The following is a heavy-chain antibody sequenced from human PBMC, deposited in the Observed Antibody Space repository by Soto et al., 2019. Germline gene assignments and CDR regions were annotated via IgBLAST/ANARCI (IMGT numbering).Heavy chain of an antibody. D-gene: IGHD2-15*01. Sequence: EVQVVEAGGGLVQPGGSLRLSCSASGFTFSSYALHWVRQAPGKGLEYVSGISSNGGSIFYADSVKGRFTISRDNSKNILYLQMTGLRVDDTAVYSCVKDRFGATSGYFDSWGQGTLVTVSS. CDR3: VKDRFGATSGYFDS. CDR1: GFTFSSYA. V-gene: IGHV3-64D*08. J-gene: IGHJ4*02. CDR2: ISSNGGSI.